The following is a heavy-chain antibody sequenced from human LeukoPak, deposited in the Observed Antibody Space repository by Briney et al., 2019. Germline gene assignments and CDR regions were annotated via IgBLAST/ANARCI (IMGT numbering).Heavy chain of an antibody. CDR2: ISSSGSTI. V-gene: IGHV3-48*04. J-gene: IGHJ4*02. CDR1: GFTFSSYS. CDR3: ARDYGGSSPFDY. D-gene: IGHD4-23*01. Sequence: GGALRLSCAASGFTFSSYSMNWVRQAPGKVLEWVSYISSSGSTIYYADSVKGRFTISRDNAENSLYLQMNSLRAEDTAVYYCARDYGGSSPFDYWGQGTLVTVSS.